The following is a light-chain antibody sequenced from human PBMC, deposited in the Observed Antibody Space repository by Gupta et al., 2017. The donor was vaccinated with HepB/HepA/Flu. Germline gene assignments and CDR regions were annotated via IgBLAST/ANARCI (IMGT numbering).Light chain of an antibody. V-gene: IGKV3-11*01. J-gene: IGKJ4*01. CDR3: QQRSNWPPT. CDR1: QSVRSY. CDR2: DAS. Sequence: EIVLTQSPATLSLSPGERATLSCRASQSVRSYLAWYQQKPGQAPRLLIYDASNRATGIPARFSGSGSGTYFTLTISSLEPEYFAVYYCQQRSNWPPTFGGGTKVEIK.